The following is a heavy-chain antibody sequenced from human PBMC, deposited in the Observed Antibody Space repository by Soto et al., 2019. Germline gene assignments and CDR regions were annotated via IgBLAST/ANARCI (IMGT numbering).Heavy chain of an antibody. CDR1: GFTLNSYG. CDR3: AKQGSPGVGDIPYYFDY. V-gene: IGHV3-30*18. Sequence: PGGSLRLSCAASGFTLNSYGMHWVRQAPGKGLEWVAVISFDGSNKWFADSVKGRFTISRDNYKNTLDLQVNSLRPEDTAVYCCAKQGSPGVGDIPYYFDYWGQGTLVTVSS. CDR2: ISFDGSNK. J-gene: IGHJ4*02. D-gene: IGHD1-26*01.